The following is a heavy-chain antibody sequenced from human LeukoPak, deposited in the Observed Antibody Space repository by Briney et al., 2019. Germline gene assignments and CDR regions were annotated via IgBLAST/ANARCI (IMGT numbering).Heavy chain of an antibody. CDR1: GFTFGDFA. CDR3: TRGDGTGVL. CDR2: IRTRPHGGTT. Sequence: PGRSLRLSCIASGFTFGDFAMSWVRQAPGKGPEWLGFIRTRPHGGTTEYAASVKARFTISRDDSKSIAYLQMNSLKTEDTAVYYCTRGDGTGVLWGQGTLVTVSS. V-gene: IGHV3-49*04. J-gene: IGHJ4*02. D-gene: IGHD2-8*01.